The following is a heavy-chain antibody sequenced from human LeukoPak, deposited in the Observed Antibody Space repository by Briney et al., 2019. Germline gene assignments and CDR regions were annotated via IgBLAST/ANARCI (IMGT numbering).Heavy chain of an antibody. CDR3: AKTVVVPAAISGQGLYFDY. Sequence: GGSLRLSCAASGFTFSSYAMSWVRQAPGKGLEWVSAISGSGGSTYYADSVKGRFTISRDNSKNTLYLQMNSLRAEDTAVYYRAKTVVVPAAISGQGLYFDYWGQGTLVTVSS. CDR1: GFTFSSYA. J-gene: IGHJ4*02. V-gene: IGHV3-23*01. CDR2: ISGSGGST. D-gene: IGHD2-2*02.